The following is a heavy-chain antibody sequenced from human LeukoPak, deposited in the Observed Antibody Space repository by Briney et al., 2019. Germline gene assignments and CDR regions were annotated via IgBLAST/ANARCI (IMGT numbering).Heavy chain of an antibody. V-gene: IGHV1-2*02. J-gene: IGHJ4*02. CDR2: INPNSGT. CDR3: ARNRWMDY. CDR1: GYTFTDYS. Sequence: ASVKVSCKASGYTFTDYSMHWVRQAPGQGLEWLGWINPNSGTNYAQKFQGRVTMTRDTSISTAYMELTRLTSDDTAVYYCARNRWMDYWGQGTLVTVSS. D-gene: IGHD1-1*01.